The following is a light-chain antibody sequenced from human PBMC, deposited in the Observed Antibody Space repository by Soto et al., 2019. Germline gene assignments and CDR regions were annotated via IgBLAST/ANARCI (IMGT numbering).Light chain of an antibody. CDR1: QSVGSN. CDR2: DAS. V-gene: IGKV3-15*01. CDR3: WQHYKCPSHT. J-gene: IGKJ2*01. Sequence: EIVMTQSPLTLSVSPGERAIFSCRASQSVGSNTAWYQQKPGQSPRLLVYDASTRATAIPARFSGSGSGTEFTLTINTLLPEDFVVYYCWQHYKCPSHTFGQGTKVDIK.